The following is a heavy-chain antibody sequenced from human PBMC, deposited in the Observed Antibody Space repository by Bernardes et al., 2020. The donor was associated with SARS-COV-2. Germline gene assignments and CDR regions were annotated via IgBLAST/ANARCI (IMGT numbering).Heavy chain of an antibody. V-gene: IGHV3-74*01. J-gene: IGHJ4*02. Sequence: GGSLRLSCAASGFTFSIYWMHWVRQAPGKGLMWVSRINGDGSRTTYADSVKGRFTISRDNTKNTLYLQMNSLRAEDTAVYYCVRGPSDGHGRFEYWGQGTLGTVSS. CDR1: GFTFSIYW. CDR3: VRGPSDGHGRFEY. CDR2: INGDGSRT.